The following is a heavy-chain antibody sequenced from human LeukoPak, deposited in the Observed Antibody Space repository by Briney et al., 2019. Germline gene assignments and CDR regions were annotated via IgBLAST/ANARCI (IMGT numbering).Heavy chain of an antibody. CDR3: ARRLTYYYDSSGYAFDI. V-gene: IGHV4-59*01. CDR1: GGSISSYS. D-gene: IGHD3-22*01. Sequence: SSETLSLTCTVSGGSISSYSWSWIRQPPGKGLEWIGSINYSGSTNYNPSLKSRVTISVDTSKTQFSLKLRSVTVTDTAVYYCARRLTYYYDSSGYAFDIWVQETMVTVSS. J-gene: IGHJ3*02. CDR2: INYSGST.